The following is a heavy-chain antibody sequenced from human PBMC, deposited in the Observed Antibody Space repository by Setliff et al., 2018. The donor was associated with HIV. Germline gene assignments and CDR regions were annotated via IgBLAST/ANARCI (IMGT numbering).Heavy chain of an antibody. D-gene: IGHD3-22*01. CDR1: GFTVSSIY. V-gene: IGHV3-66*01. CDR3: AKERNPYYYDISGYSWFDP. CDR2: IYRGVST. Sequence: PGGSLRLSCAASGFTVSSIYMSWVRQAPGKGLEFVSVIYRGVSTNYAESVKGRFTISRDNSKNTRYLQMNNLRAEETAFYYCAKERNPYYYDISGYSWFDPWGQGTLVTVSS. J-gene: IGHJ5*02.